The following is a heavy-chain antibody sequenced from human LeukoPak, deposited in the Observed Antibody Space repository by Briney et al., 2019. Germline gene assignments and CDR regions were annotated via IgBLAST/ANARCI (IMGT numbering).Heavy chain of an antibody. J-gene: IGHJ4*02. V-gene: IGHV3-30*04. CDR3: ARGDYYGSGSYYSHFDY. Sequence: GGSLRLSCTTFGFTFGDHAISWVRQTPGKGLEWVAVISYDGSSQYYADSVKGRFTISRDNSKNTLYLQMNSLRAEDTAVYYCARGDYYGSGSYYSHFDYWGQGTLVTVSS. CDR1: GFTFGDHA. CDR2: ISYDGSSQ. D-gene: IGHD3-10*01.